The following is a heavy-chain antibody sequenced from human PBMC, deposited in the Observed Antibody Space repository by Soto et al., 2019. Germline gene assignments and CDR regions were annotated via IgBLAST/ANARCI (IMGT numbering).Heavy chain of an antibody. D-gene: IGHD6-6*01. V-gene: IGHV3-48*02. CDR1: GSTFSSYS. Sequence: GWSMRISCEASGSTFSSYSMNWVRQDPGKGLEWVSYISSSSSSIYYADSVKGRFTISRDNAKNSLYLQMNSLRDEGTAVYYCARPVPRHDAFDIWGQGTMVTVSS. CDR3: ARPVPRHDAFDI. CDR2: ISSSSSSI. J-gene: IGHJ3*02.